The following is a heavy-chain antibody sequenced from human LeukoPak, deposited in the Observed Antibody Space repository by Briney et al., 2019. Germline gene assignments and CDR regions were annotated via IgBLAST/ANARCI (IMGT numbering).Heavy chain of an antibody. J-gene: IGHJ4*02. CDR1: GYTFTSYG. CDR2: ISAYTGNS. Sequence: ASVKVSCKASGYTFTSYGISWVRQAPGQGPEWMGWISAYTGNSNYAQKFQGRVTMTRDTSTSTVYMELSSLRSEDTAVYYCARCGEPSYDILTGYSRFDYWGQGTLVTVSS. D-gene: IGHD3-9*01. CDR3: ARCGEPSYDILTGYSRFDY. V-gene: IGHV1-18*01.